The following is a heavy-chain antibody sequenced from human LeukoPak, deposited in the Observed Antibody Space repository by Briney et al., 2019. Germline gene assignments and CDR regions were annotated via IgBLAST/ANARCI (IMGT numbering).Heavy chain of an antibody. J-gene: IGHJ5*02. Sequence: PSETLSLTCTVSGDSISSSSYYWGWIRQPPGKGLEWIGSIYYSGSTYYNPSLKSRVTISVDTSKNQFSLKLSSVTAADTAVYYCARHYSNYVLRSFDPWGQGTLVTVSS. CDR3: ARHYSNYVLRSFDP. V-gene: IGHV4-39*01. D-gene: IGHD4-11*01. CDR1: GDSISSSSYY. CDR2: IYYSGST.